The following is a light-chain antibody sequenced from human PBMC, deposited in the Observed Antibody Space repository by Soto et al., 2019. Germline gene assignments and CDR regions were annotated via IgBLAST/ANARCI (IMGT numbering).Light chain of an antibody. V-gene: IGKV3-20*01. CDR3: QQYGGSPIP. Sequence: IVVTQSPGTLSLSPVERVTLSCRASQSVTTRLAWYQHKPGQAPTLLMSGASNRASGVPVRFSGSGSGTDFTLTITRLEPEDFALYYCQQYGGSPIPFGLGTRLEIK. CDR1: QSVTTR. J-gene: IGKJ5*01. CDR2: GAS.